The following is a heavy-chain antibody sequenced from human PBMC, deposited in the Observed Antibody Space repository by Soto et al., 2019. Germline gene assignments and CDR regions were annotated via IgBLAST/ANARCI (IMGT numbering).Heavy chain of an antibody. J-gene: IGHJ4*02. Sequence: PSETRSLTCAVYRGSSNCYYWSGILQPPGKGLEWIGEITHSGSTNYNPTLKIRVRISVDTSQSQFSLKLSSVTAGDTAVYYCARGRGVVQAAHDYGGQGTLVTVSA. CDR2: ITHSGST. V-gene: IGHV4-34*01. D-gene: IGHD2-2*01. CDR1: RGSSNCYY. CDR3: ARGRGVVQAAHDY.